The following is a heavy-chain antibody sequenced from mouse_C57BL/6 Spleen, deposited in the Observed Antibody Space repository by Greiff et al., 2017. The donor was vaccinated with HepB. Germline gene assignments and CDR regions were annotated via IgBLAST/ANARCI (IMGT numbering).Heavy chain of an antibody. Sequence: EVQRVESGAELVRPGASVKLSCTASGFNIKDDYMHWVKQRPEQGLEWIGWIDPENGDTEYASKFQGKATITADTSSNTAYLQLSSLTSEDTAVSYCTYLYYYGSRGYWGQGTTLTVSS. V-gene: IGHV14-4*01. D-gene: IGHD1-1*01. CDR3: TYLYYYGSRGY. CDR2: IDPENGDT. CDR1: GFNIKDDY. J-gene: IGHJ2*01.